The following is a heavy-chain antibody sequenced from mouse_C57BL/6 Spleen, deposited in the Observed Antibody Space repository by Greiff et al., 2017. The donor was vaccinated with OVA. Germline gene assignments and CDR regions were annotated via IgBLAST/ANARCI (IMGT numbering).Heavy chain of an antibody. CDR3: ARERDYYGNFDY. CDR1: GYTFTSYT. CDR2: INPSSGYT. J-gene: IGHJ4*01. Sequence: QVQLKESGAELARPGASVKMSCKASGYTFTSYTMHWVKQRPGQGLEWIGYINPSSGYTKYNQKFKDKATLTADKSSSTAYMQLSSLTSEDSAVYYCARERDYYGNFDYWGQGTSVTVSS. D-gene: IGHD2-1*01. V-gene: IGHV1-4*01.